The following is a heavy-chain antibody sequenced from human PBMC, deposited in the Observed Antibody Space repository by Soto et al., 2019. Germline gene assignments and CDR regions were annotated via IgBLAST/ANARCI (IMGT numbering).Heavy chain of an antibody. J-gene: IGHJ6*02. Sequence: EVQLLESGGGLVQPGGSLRLSCAASGFTFSSYAMSWVRQAPGKGLEWVSAISGSGGSTYYADSVKGRFTISRDNSKNTLYLQMNSLRAEDTAVYYCARAEGDGYNWYYYYGMDVWGQGTTVTVSS. V-gene: IGHV3-23*01. CDR3: ARAEGDGYNWYYYYGMDV. CDR1: GFTFSSYA. D-gene: IGHD5-12*01. CDR2: ISGSGGST.